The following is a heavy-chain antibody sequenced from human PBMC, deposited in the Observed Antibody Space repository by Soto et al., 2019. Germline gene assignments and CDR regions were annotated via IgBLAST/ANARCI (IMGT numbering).Heavy chain of an antibody. CDR2: IYHSGST. Sequence: SETLTLACAVSGDSISSSNWLSWVSQPPGKGLEWIGEIYHSGSTNYNPSLKSRVTISVDKSKNQFSLKLSSVAAADTAVYCCAAASIAAAGPNWFDPWGQGTLVTVSS. V-gene: IGHV4-4*01. CDR1: GDSISSSNW. J-gene: IGHJ5*02. D-gene: IGHD6-13*01. CDR3: AAASIAAAGPNWFDP.